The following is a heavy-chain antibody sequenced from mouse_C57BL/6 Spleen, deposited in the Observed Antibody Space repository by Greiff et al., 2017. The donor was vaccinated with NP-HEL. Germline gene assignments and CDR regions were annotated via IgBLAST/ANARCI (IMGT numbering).Heavy chain of an antibody. V-gene: IGHV1-82*01. Sequence: VKLQQSGPELVKPGASVKISCKASGYAFSSSWMNWVKQRPGKGLEWIGRIYPGDGDTNYNGKFKGKATLTADKSSSTAYMQLSSLTSEDSAVYFCARRDYYGSSYRYFDVWGTGTTVTVSS. CDR3: ARRDYYGSSYRYFDV. D-gene: IGHD1-1*01. CDR1: GYAFSSSW. CDR2: IYPGDGDT. J-gene: IGHJ1*03.